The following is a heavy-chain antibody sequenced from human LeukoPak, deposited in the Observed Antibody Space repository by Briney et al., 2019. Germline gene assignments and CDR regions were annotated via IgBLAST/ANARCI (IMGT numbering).Heavy chain of an antibody. CDR1: GFTSSSYS. CDR3: ARDSYSGYDRLLN. D-gene: IGHD5-12*01. V-gene: IGHV3-48*01. J-gene: IGHJ4*02. Sequence: GGSLRLSCAASGFTSSSYSMNWVRQAPGKGLEWVSYISSSSSTIHYAGSVKGRFTISRDNAKNSLYLQMNSLRAEDTAVYYCARDSYSGYDRLLNWGQGTLVTVSS. CDR2: ISSSSSTI.